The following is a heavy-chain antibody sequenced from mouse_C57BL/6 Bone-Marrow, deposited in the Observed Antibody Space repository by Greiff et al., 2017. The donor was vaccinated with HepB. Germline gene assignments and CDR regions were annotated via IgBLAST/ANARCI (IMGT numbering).Heavy chain of an antibody. CDR1: GFTFTEYT. J-gene: IGHJ4*01. CDR3: ARHTYSSGYGYAMDY. V-gene: IGHV1-62-2*01. CDR2: FYPGSGSI. D-gene: IGHD3-2*02. Sequence: QVQLQQSGAELVKPGASVKLSCKASGFTFTEYTIHWVKQRPGQGLEWIGWFYPGSGSIKYNEKFKDKATLTADTSSSTVYMELSNLTSEDSAVYYCARHTYSSGYGYAMDYWGQGTSVTVSS.